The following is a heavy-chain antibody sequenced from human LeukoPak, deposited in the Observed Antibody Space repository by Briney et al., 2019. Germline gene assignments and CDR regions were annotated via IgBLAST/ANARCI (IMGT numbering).Heavy chain of an antibody. CDR2: ISAYNGNT. CDR3: ARDTGAHKYSSGWPFDY. CDR1: GYTFTSYG. Sequence: GASAKVSCKASGYTFTSYGISWVRQAPGQGLEWMGWISAYNGNTNYAQKLQGRVTMTTDTSTSTAYMELRSLRSDDTAVYYCARDTGAHKYSSGWPFDYWGQGTLVTVSS. D-gene: IGHD6-19*01. V-gene: IGHV1-18*01. J-gene: IGHJ4*02.